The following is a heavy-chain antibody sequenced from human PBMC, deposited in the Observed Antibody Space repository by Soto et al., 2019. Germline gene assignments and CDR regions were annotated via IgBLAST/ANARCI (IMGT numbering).Heavy chain of an antibody. D-gene: IGHD3-22*01. V-gene: IGHV3-7*03. CDR1: GFTFSSYW. CDR3: ARLVVITRFWFDP. Sequence: GGSLRLSCAASGFTFSSYWMSWVRQAPGKGLEWVANIKQDGSEKYYVDSVKGRFTISRDNAKDSLYLQMNSLRAEDTAVYYCARLVVITRFWFDPWGQGTLVTVSS. CDR2: IKQDGSEK. J-gene: IGHJ5*02.